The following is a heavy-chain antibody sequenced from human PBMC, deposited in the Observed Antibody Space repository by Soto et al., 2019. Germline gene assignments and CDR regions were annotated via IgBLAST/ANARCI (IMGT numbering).Heavy chain of an antibody. Sequence: GGSLRLSCAASGFTVSSNYMSWVRQAPGKGLEWVSVIYSGGSTYYADSVKGRFTISRDNSKNTLYLQMNSLRAEDTAVYYCARAILIAAAAYNWFDPWGQGTLVTVSS. CDR1: GFTVSSNY. V-gene: IGHV3-66*01. D-gene: IGHD6-13*01. J-gene: IGHJ5*02. CDR2: IYSGGST. CDR3: ARAILIAAAAYNWFDP.